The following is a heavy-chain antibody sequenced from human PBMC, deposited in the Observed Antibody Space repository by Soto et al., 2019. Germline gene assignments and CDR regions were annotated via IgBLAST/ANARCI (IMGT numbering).Heavy chain of an antibody. Sequence: HPGGSLRLSCAASGFTFSSYAMSWVRQAPGKGLEWVSAISGSGGSTYYADSVKGRFTISRDNSKNTLYLQMNSLRAEDTAVYYCAGEYYGDYRYYYYYGMDVWGQGTTVTVSS. CDR2: ISGSGGST. V-gene: IGHV3-23*01. CDR1: GFTFSSYA. CDR3: AGEYYGDYRYYYYYGMDV. J-gene: IGHJ6*02. D-gene: IGHD4-17*01.